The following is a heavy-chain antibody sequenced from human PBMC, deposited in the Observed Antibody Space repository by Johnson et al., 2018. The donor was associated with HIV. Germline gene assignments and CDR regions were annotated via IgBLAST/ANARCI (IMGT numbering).Heavy chain of an antibody. V-gene: IGHV3-13*01. J-gene: IGHJ3*02. CDR1: GFTFSSYD. CDR3: AKSTLLLTRLEDHDAFDI. CDR2: IGTAGDT. Sequence: VQLVESGGGVVRPGGSLRLSCAASGFTFSSYDMHWVRQATGKGLEWVSAIGTAGDTYYPGSVKGRFTISRDNSKNTLYLQMNSLRAEDTAVYYCAKSTLLLTRLEDHDAFDIWGQGTMVTVSS. D-gene: IGHD5/OR15-5a*01.